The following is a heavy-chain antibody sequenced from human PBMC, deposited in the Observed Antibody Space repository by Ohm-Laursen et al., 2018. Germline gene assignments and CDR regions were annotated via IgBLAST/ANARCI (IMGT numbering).Heavy chain of an antibody. CDR3: ARRGSGGRSFDY. V-gene: IGHV4-59*08. J-gene: IGHJ4*02. CDR2: ISNSGNT. CDR1: GDSINSSY. D-gene: IGHD2-15*01. Sequence: SDTLSLPCTVSGDSINSSYWSWIRQPPGKGLEWIGFISNSGNTNYNPSLKSRVTISVDTSKNQISLKLGSVTVADTAVFYCARRGSGGRSFDYWGQGSLVTVSS.